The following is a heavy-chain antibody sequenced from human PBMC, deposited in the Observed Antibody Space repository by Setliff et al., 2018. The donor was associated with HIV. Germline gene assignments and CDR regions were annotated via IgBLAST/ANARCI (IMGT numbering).Heavy chain of an antibody. V-gene: IGHV1-69*06. J-gene: IGHJ4*02. Sequence: GASVKVSCKASGGTFSNYAISWVRQAPGQGLEWMARISPIFRTTNYAQKFQGRVTITADKSTTTAYMDLSSLRYEDTAVYYCAAGYSYELLSSYYFDYWGQGTLVTVSS. D-gene: IGHD5-18*01. CDR3: AAGYSYELLSSYYFDY. CDR2: ISPIFRTT. CDR1: GGTFSNYA.